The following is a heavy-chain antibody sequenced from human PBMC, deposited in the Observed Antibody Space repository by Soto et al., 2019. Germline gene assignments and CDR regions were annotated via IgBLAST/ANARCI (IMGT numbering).Heavy chain of an antibody. D-gene: IGHD3-9*01. CDR3: ASRRAYDIGAFDI. J-gene: IGHJ3*02. CDR1: GGSISSSHW. Sequence: QVQLQESGPGLVKPSGALSLTCAVSGGSISSSHWWSWVRQPPGKGLEWIGEIDHSGSTNNHPSLKSRVTISVVTSKNQFPLKQSSLAAVHPAVDCCASRRAYDIGAFDIWGQGTTVGDSS. V-gene: IGHV4-4*01. CDR2: IDHSGST.